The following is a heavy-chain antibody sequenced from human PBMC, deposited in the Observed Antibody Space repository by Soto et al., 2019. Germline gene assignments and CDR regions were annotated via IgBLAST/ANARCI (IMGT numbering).Heavy chain of an antibody. CDR1: GGSVSSGNYY. Sequence: QVQLQESGPGLVKPSETLSLTCTVSGGSVSSGNYYWRWIRQPPGKGLEWIGYIYYRGSTNYNPSLKRRVTVSLDTSKNQFSLRLSSVTAADTAVYYCARGPVVPAAVGAFDIWGQGTMVTVSS. D-gene: IGHD2-2*01. CDR3: ARGPVVPAAVGAFDI. J-gene: IGHJ3*02. CDR2: IYYRGST. V-gene: IGHV4-61*01.